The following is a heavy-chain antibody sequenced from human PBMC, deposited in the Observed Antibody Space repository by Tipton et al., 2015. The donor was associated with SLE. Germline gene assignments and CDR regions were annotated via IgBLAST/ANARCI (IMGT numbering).Heavy chain of an antibody. J-gene: IGHJ4*02. CDR2: IYYSGIT. D-gene: IGHD2-21*01. CDR3: AGATYCGGDCYDL. Sequence: TLSLTCAVSGGSVSSSYWSWIRQPPGKGLEWIGYIYYSGITYYSPSLKSRVTISLDTSRHQFFLKLSSATAADTAVYYCAGATYCGGDCYDLWGQGALVTVSS. V-gene: IGHV4-59*02. CDR1: GGSVSSSY.